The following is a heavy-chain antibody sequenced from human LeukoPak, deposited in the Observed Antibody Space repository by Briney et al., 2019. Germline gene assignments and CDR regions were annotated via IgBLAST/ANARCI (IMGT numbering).Heavy chain of an antibody. J-gene: IGHJ5*02. Sequence: GASVKVSCKVSGYTLTELSMHWARQAPGKGLEWMGGFDPEDGETIYAQKFQGRVTMTEDTSTDTAYMELSSLRSEDTAVYYCATGLFPNYYDSSGYYHWGQGTLVTVSS. CDR1: GYTLTELS. V-gene: IGHV1-24*01. CDR3: ATGLFPNYYDSSGYYH. CDR2: FDPEDGET. D-gene: IGHD3-22*01.